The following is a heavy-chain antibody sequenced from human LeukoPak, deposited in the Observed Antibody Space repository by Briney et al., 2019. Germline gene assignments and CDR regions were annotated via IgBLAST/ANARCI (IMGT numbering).Heavy chain of an antibody. CDR1: GYTFTGYY. J-gene: IGHJ4*02. D-gene: IGHD2/OR15-2a*01. Sequence: ASVKVSCKASGYTFTGYYMHWVRQAPGQGLEWMGWINPNSGGTNYAQKFQGRVTMTSDTSITTAYMELSRLRSDDTAVYYCARDPFALGIVIVPYWDQGTLVTVSS. CDR3: ARDPFALGIVIVPY. CDR2: INPNSGGT. V-gene: IGHV1-2*02.